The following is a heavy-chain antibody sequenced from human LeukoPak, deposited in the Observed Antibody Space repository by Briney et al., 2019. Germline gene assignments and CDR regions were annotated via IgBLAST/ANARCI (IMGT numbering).Heavy chain of an antibody. CDR2: ISSSSSYI. Sequence: GGSLRLSCAAPGFTFSSYSMNWVRQAPGKGLEWVSSISSSSSYIYYADSVKGRFTISRDNAKNSLYLQMNSLRAEDTAVYYCARFNWNAEGIYWGQGTLVTVSS. V-gene: IGHV3-21*01. CDR1: GFTFSSYS. CDR3: ARFNWNAEGIY. D-gene: IGHD1-1*01. J-gene: IGHJ4*02.